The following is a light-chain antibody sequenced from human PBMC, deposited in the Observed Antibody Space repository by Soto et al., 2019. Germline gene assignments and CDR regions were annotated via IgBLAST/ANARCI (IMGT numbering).Light chain of an antibody. V-gene: IGKV4-1*01. Sequence: DIVMTQSPDSLAVSLGERATINCKSSQSVLYSSNNRNYLAWYQQKPRQLPRLLIYWASTRESGVPDRFSGSGSGTDFTLTISSLHAEDVAVYYCQQYNSWPLTFGGGTKVEIK. CDR2: WAS. J-gene: IGKJ4*01. CDR3: QQYNSWPLT. CDR1: QSVLYSSNNRNY.